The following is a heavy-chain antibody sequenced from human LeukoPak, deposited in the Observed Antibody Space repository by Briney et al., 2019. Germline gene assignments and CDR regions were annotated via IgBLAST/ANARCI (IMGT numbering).Heavy chain of an antibody. CDR1: GGSFSDYY. J-gene: IGHJ4*02. CDR3: ARTEDGYNNFDY. Sequence: PSETLSLTCAVYGGSFSDYYWSWIRQPPGKGLEWIGEINHSGSTNYNPSLKSRVTISVDTSKNQFSLKLSSVTAADTAVYYCARTEDGYNNFDYWGQGTLVTVSS. V-gene: IGHV4-34*01. CDR2: INHSGST. D-gene: IGHD5-24*01.